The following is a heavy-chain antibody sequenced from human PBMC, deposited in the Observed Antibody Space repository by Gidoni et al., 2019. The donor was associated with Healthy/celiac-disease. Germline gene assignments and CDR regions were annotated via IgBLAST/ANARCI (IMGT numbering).Heavy chain of an antibody. CDR2: IYYSGST. CDR1: GRPISSSY. Sequence: QVQPQESGLGLVKPPETLSLTCTVSGRPISSSYWGWIRQPPGKGLEWIGYIYYSGSTNYNPSLKSRVTISVDTSKNQFSLKLSAVTAADTAVYYCARLAVSGYSHYYYYGMDVWGQGTTVTVSS. D-gene: IGHD3-22*01. CDR3: ARLAVSGYSHYYYYGMDV. J-gene: IGHJ6*02. V-gene: IGHV4-59*08.